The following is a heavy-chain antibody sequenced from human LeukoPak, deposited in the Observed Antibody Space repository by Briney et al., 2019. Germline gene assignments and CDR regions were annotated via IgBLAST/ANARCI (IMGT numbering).Heavy chain of an antibody. Sequence: GASVKVSCKASGYTFTSYYMNWVRQAPGQGLEWMGIINPSGGSTSYAQKFQGRVTMTRDTSTSTVYMELSSLRSEDTAVYYCARDSALAVAVTGEYFQHWGQGTLVTVSS. D-gene: IGHD6-19*01. J-gene: IGHJ1*01. CDR3: ARDSALAVAVTGEYFQH. V-gene: IGHV1-46*01. CDR2: INPSGGST. CDR1: GYTFTSYY.